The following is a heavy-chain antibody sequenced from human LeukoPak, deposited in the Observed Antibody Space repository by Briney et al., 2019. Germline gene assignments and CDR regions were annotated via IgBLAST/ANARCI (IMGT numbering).Heavy chain of an antibody. D-gene: IGHD4-23*01. CDR1: GGSISSGDYY. CDR3: ARASGDDYGGNSFSP. CDR2: IYYSGST. V-gene: IGHV4-30-4*08. Sequence: SQTLSLTCTVSGGSISSGDYYWSWIRQPPGKGLEWIGYIYYSGSTYYNPSLKSRVTISVDTSKNQFSLKLSSVTAAHTAGYYCARASGDDYGGNSFSPWGQGTLVTVSS. J-gene: IGHJ4*02.